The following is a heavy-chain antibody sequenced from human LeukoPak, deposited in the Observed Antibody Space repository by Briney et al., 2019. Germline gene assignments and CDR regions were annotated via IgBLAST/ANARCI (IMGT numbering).Heavy chain of an antibody. CDR3: ARGFIVVVPAAIY. V-gene: IGHV3-48*03. CDR1: GFTFSSYE. D-gene: IGHD2-2*01. CDR2: ISSIGSTI. J-gene: IGHJ4*02. Sequence: GGSLTLSCAASGFTFSSYEMNWVRHAPGKGLGWVSYISSIGSTIYYAHSVKGRFTISRDNAKNSLNLQINSLRAEDTAVYYCARGFIVVVPAAIYWGQGTLVTVSS.